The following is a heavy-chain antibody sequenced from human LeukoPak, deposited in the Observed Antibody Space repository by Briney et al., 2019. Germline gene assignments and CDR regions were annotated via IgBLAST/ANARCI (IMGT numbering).Heavy chain of an antibody. V-gene: IGHV3-23*01. Sequence: PGGTLRLSCAASGFTFSSYARSWVRQAPGKGLEWVSAISGSGGSTYYADSVKGRFTISRDNSKNTLYLQMNSLRAEDTAVYYCAKAVAGTRDYWGQGTLVTVSS. CDR3: AKAVAGTRDY. D-gene: IGHD6-19*01. CDR2: ISGSGGST. J-gene: IGHJ4*02. CDR1: GFTFSSYA.